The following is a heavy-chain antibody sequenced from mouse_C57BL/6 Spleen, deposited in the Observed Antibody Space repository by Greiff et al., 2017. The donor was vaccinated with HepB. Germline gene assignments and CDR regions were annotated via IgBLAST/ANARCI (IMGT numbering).Heavy chain of an antibody. CDR2: IDPSDSYT. J-gene: IGHJ3*01. CDR1: GYTFTSYW. Sequence: QVQLQQPGAELVRPGTSVKLSCKASGYTFTSYWMHWVKQRPGQGLEWIGVIDPSDSYTNYNQKFKGKATLTVDTSSSTAYMQLSSLTSEDSAVYYCGGDEAWFAYWGQGTLVTVSA. V-gene: IGHV1-59*01. CDR3: GGDEAWFAY. D-gene: IGHD3-3*01.